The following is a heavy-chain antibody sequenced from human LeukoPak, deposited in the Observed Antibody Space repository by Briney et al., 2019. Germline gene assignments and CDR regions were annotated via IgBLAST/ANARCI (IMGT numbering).Heavy chain of an antibody. CDR3: ARINVDYGDYAVAY. CDR1: GYSITSGYY. D-gene: IGHD4-17*01. V-gene: IGHV4-38-2*01. Sequence: SETLSLTCAVSGYSITSGYYWGWIRQPPGKGLEWIGSLYHSGSTYYNPSLRGRVTISVDTSKNHFSLKLSSVTAADTAVYYCARINVDYGDYAVAYWGQGTLVTVSS. CDR2: LYHSGST. J-gene: IGHJ4*02.